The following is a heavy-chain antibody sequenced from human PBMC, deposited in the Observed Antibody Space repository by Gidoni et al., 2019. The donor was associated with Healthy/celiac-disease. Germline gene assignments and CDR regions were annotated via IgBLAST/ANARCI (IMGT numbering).Heavy chain of an antibody. Sequence: EVQLVESGGGSVKPGGSLRLSCAASGFTFSNAWMSWVRQAPGKGLEWVGRIKSKTDGGTTDYAAPVKGRFTISRDDSKNTLYLQMNSLKTEDTAVYYCTTLPLLNWVAAYWGQGTLVTVSS. CDR3: TTLPLLNWVAAY. CDR2: IKSKTDGGTT. D-gene: IGHD7-27*01. V-gene: IGHV3-15*01. CDR1: GFTFSNAW. J-gene: IGHJ4*02.